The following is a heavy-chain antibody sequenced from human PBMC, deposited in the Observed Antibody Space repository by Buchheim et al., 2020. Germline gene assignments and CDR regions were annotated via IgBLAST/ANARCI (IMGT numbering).Heavy chain of an antibody. CDR3: ARVYDIVVVVAEKESNYGMDV. V-gene: IGHV4-4*02. D-gene: IGHD2-15*01. J-gene: IGHJ6*02. CDR2: IYHSGST. Sequence: QVQLQESGPGLVKPSGTLSLTCAVSGGSISSSNWWSWVRQPPGKGLEWIGEIYHSGSTNYNPSLTSRVTISVDKSKNQFSLKLSSVTAADTAVYYCARVYDIVVVVAEKESNYGMDVWGQGTT. CDR1: GGSISSSNW.